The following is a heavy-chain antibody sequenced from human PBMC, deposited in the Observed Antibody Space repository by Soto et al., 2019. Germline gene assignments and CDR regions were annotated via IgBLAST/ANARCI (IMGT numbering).Heavy chain of an antibody. V-gene: IGHV4-39*01. CDR3: ARALGIFGVVSFDP. Sequence: SETLSLTCTVSGGSISSSSYYWGWIRQPPGKGLEWIGSIYYSGSTYYNPSLKSRVTISVDTSKNQFSLKLSSVTAADTAVYYCARALGIFGVVSFDPWGQGTLVTVSS. D-gene: IGHD3-3*01. CDR1: GGSISSSSYY. CDR2: IYYSGST. J-gene: IGHJ5*02.